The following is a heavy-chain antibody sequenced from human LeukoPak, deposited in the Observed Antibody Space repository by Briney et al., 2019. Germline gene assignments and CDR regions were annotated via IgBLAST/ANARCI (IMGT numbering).Heavy chain of an antibody. CDR3: ARVEVVPAAILVEYYYYYMDV. CDR1: GGTFSSYA. CDR2: IIPIFGTA. V-gene: IGHV1-69*05. D-gene: IGHD2-2*02. Sequence: GASVRVSCKASGGTFSSYAISWVRQAPGQGLEWMGGIIPIFGTANYAQKFQGRVTITTDESKSTAYMELSSLRSEDTAVYYCARVEVVPAAILVEYYYYYMDVWGKGTTVTVSS. J-gene: IGHJ6*03.